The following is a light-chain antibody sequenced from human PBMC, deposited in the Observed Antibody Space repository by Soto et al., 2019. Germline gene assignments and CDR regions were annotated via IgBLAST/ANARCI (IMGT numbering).Light chain of an antibody. CDR1: QSVSSSY. J-gene: IGKJ1*01. CDR3: QQYGSSPEWT. Sequence: EIVLTQSPGTLSLSPGERATLSCRASQSVSSSYLAWYQQKPGQAPRLLIYGASNRATGIPDRFSGSGSGTDFTLSISRLEPEDFAVYYCQQYGSSPEWTFGHGTKVEIK. V-gene: IGKV3-20*01. CDR2: GAS.